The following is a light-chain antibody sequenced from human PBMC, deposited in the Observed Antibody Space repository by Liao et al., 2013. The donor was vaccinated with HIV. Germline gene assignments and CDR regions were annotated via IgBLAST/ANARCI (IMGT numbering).Light chain of an antibody. J-gene: IGLJ3*02. V-gene: IGLV3-21*04. CDR1: NIGSKS. CDR3: QVWDSSSDRV. Sequence: SYVVTQPPSVSVAPGQTARITCGGNNIGSKSVHWYQQKPGQAPVLVIYYNSDRPSGIPERFSGSNSGNTATLTISRVEAGDEADYYCQVWDSSSDRVFGGGTKLTVL. CDR2: YNS.